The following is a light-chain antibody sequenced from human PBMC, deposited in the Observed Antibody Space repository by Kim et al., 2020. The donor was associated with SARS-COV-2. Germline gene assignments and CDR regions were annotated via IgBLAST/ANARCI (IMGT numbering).Light chain of an antibody. V-gene: IGLV6-57*03. CDR3: QSYDSSNTWV. CDR1: RSSIASNS. J-gene: IGLJ3*02. CDR2: EDN. Sequence: KPVTSACTRSRSSIASNSVQWYQQRPGSAATTVIYEDNQRPSGVPDRFSGSIDSSSNSASLTISGLKTEDEADYYCQSYDSSNTWVFGGGTQLTVL.